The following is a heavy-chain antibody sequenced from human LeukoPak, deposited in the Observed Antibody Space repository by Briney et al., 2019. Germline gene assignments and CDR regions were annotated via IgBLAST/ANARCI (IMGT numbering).Heavy chain of an antibody. J-gene: IGHJ4*02. V-gene: IGHV1-18*01. Sequence: ASVKVSCKASGYTFTSYGISWVRQAPGQGREWRGWISAYNGNTNYAQKLQGRVTMTTDTSTSTAYMELRSLRSDDTAVYYCARVGQGYSSSWLVDWGQGTLVTVSS. D-gene: IGHD6-13*01. CDR3: ARVGQGYSSSWLVD. CDR2: ISAYNGNT. CDR1: GYTFTSYG.